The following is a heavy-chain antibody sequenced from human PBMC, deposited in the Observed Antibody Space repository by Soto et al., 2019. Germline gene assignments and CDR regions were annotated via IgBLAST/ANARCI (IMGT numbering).Heavy chain of an antibody. V-gene: IGHV4-4*02. J-gene: IGHJ6*02. CDR2: IYHSGST. Sequence: QVQLQESGPGLVKPSGTLSLTCVVSGGSISSSNWWSWVHQPPGKGLEWIGEIYHSGSTNYNPSLKSRVTISVDKSKNQFSLKLSSVTAADTAVYYCARDAPTTVTDYYYYGMDVWGQGTTVTVSS. CDR1: GGSISSSNW. D-gene: IGHD4-17*01. CDR3: ARDAPTTVTDYYYYGMDV.